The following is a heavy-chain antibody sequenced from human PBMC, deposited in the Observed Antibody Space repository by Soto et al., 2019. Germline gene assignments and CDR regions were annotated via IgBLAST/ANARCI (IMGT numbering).Heavy chain of an antibody. D-gene: IGHD1-1*01. CDR3: ARDNGADTGVLGYYYYGMDV. J-gene: IGHJ6*02. CDR1: GFTFSGYA. CDR2: ISYDGSNK. V-gene: IGHV3-30*04. Sequence: QVQLVQSGGGVVQPGRSLRLSCAASGFTFSGYAMHWVRQAPGKGLEWVAVISYDGSNKYYTDSVKGRFTLSRDNSKNTLYLQINSLRAEDTAVYYCARDNGADTGVLGYYYYGMDVWGQGTTVTVSS.